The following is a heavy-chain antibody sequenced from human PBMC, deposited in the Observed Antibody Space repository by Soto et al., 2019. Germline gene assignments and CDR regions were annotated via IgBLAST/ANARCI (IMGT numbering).Heavy chain of an antibody. J-gene: IGHJ4*02. Sequence: LRLSCAASGXSFSISPMHWVRQAPGKGPEWVALISYDGTNKFYADSVKGRFTISRDNSKSTLYLQVDSLRPEDAAVYYCARDPKTSGGQHWAFNYFDSWGQGTLVTVSS. CDR1: GXSFSISP. CDR2: ISYDGTNK. CDR3: ARDPKTSGGQHWAFNYFDS. V-gene: IGHV3-30-3*01. D-gene: IGHD7-27*01.